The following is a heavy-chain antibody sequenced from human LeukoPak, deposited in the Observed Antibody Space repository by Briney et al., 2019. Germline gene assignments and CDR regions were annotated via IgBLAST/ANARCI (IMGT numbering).Heavy chain of an antibody. CDR1: GFAFNSQT. Sequence: PGGSLRLSCAASGFAFNSQTMSWVRQAPGKGLEWVASIKEDEIEIHYVDSVKGRFTISRDNAKDSLYLQMNSLRAEDTAVYYCAHLGQAGFDYWGQGTLVTVSS. V-gene: IGHV3-7*01. D-gene: IGHD7-27*01. CDR3: AHLGQAGFDY. J-gene: IGHJ4*02. CDR2: IKEDEIEI.